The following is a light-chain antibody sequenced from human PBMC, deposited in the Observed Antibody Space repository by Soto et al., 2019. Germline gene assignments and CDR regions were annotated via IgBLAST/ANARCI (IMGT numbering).Light chain of an antibody. CDR1: QSISNY. CDR3: QQSYITFYT. V-gene: IGKV1-39*01. CDR2: AVS. J-gene: IGKJ2*01. Sequence: DIQMTQSPSSLSASVGDRVTITCRASQSISNYLNWYQQKPGKAPKVLIYAVSSLQSGVRSRFSGSGSGTDFTLTIDSLQPEDSATYYCQQSYITFYTFGQGTKLEIK.